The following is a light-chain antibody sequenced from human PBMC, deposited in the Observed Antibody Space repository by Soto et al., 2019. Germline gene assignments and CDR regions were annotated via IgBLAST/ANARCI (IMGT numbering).Light chain of an antibody. V-gene: IGKV3-11*01. J-gene: IGKJ1*01. CDR2: GAS. CDR1: QSVSSY. CDR3: QQHNDWPWT. Sequence: MVLTQSRATRSLCPGTGATLAWRASQSVSSYLAWYQQKPGQAPRLLMYGASTRATGIPARFSGSGSGTDFTLTISSLEPEDFAVYYCQQHNDWPWTFGQGTKVDIK.